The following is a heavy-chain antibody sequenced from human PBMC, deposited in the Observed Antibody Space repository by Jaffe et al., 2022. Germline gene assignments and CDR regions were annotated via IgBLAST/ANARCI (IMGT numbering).Heavy chain of an antibody. CDR1: GYTFTSYY. CDR2: INPSGGST. CDR3: ARVGGWMATEYYFDY. V-gene: IGHV1-46*01. D-gene: IGHD5-12*01. J-gene: IGHJ4*02. Sequence: QVQLVQSGAEVKKPGASVKVSCKASGYTFTSYYMHWVRQAPGQGLEWMGIINPSGGSTSYAQKFQGRVTMTRDTSTSTVYMELSSLRSEDTAVYYCARVGGWMATEYYFDYWGQGTLVTVSS.